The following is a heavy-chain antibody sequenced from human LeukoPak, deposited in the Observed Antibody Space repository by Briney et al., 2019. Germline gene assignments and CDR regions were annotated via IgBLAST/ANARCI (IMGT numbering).Heavy chain of an antibody. V-gene: IGHV3-30*02. CDR2: IRYDGSNK. D-gene: IGHD2-15*01. CDR1: GFTFSSYG. Sequence: GGSLRLSCAASGFTFSSYGMHWVRQAPGKGLEWVAFIRYDGSNKYYADSVKGRFTISRDNSKNTLYLQMNSLRAEDTAVYHCAKAMTGGGGANDAFDIWGQGTMVTVSS. CDR3: AKAMTGGGGANDAFDI. J-gene: IGHJ3*02.